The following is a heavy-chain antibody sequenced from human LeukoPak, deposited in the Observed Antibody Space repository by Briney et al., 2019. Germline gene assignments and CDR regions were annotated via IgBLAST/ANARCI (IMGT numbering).Heavy chain of an antibody. Sequence: ASVKVSCKASGYTFTGYYMHWVRQAPGQGLEWMGWINPNSGGTNYAQKFQGRVTMTRDTSISTAYMELSRLRSDDTAVYYCAREGSGGYFVGNWFDPWGQGTLVTVSS. CDR1: GYTFTGYY. CDR3: AREGSGGYFVGNWFDP. V-gene: IGHV1-2*02. CDR2: INPNSGGT. J-gene: IGHJ5*02. D-gene: IGHD3-22*01.